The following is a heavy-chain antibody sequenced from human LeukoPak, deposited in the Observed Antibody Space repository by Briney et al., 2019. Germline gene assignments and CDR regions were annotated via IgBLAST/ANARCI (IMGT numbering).Heavy chain of an antibody. J-gene: IGHJ3*02. D-gene: IGHD4-23*01. CDR1: GFTFSSYW. Sequence: GGSLRLSCAASGFTFSSYWMHWVRQAPGKGLVWVSRINSDGSSTSYADSVKGRFTISRDNAKNTLYLQMNSLRAEDTAVYYCAKVPGGWAREAFDIWGQGTMVTVSS. CDR3: AKVPGGWAREAFDI. V-gene: IGHV3-74*01. CDR2: INSDGSST.